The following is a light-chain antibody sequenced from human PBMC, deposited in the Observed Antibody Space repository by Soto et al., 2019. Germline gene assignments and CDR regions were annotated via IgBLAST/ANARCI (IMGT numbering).Light chain of an antibody. Sequence: DIVMTQSPDSLAMSLGERATINCKSSQSVLYNSNNKTYLAWYQQKPGQPPKLLIYWASTRESGVPDRFSGSGSGTDFTLTISSLQAEDVAVYYCQQYYSTPLTFGGGTKVEIK. CDR1: QSVLYNSNNKTY. CDR3: QQYYSTPLT. CDR2: WAS. J-gene: IGKJ4*01. V-gene: IGKV4-1*01.